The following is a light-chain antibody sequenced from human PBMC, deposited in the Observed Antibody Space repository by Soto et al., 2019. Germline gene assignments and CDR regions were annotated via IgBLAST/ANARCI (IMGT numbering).Light chain of an antibody. CDR1: SSDVGAYNR. Sequence: QSVLTQPPSVSGSPGQSVTISCTGTSSDVGAYNRVSWYQQSPGTAPKLMIYEVSDRPSGVPDRFSGSKSGNTASLTISGLQAEDEADYYCRPPATTNIFFSGTGHKHPVL. V-gene: IGLV2-18*02. J-gene: IGLJ1*01. CDR3: RPPATTNIFF. CDR2: EVS.